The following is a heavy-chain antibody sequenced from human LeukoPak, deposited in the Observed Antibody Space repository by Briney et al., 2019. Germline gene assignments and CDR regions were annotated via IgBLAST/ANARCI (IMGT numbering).Heavy chain of an antibody. CDR3: ARDNPNYYDSSGYYLTDY. Sequence: SVKVSCKASGYTVTSYYMHWVRQAPGQGLEWMGGIIPIFGTANYAQKFQGRVTITADESTSTAYMELSSLRSEDTAVYYCARDNPNYYDSSGYYLTDYWGQGTLVTVSS. V-gene: IGHV1-69*13. D-gene: IGHD3-22*01. J-gene: IGHJ4*02. CDR1: GYTVTSYY. CDR2: IIPIFGTA.